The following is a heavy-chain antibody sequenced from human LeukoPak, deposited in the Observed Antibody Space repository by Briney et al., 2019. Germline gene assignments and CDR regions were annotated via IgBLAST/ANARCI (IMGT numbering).Heavy chain of an antibody. CDR2: ISSSSSYI. D-gene: IGHD3-10*01. V-gene: IGHV3-21*01. J-gene: IGHJ4*02. CDR3: ARDPHYYGSGSPFDY. Sequence: PGGSLRLSCAASGFTFSSYAMSWVRQAPGKGLEWVSSISSSSSYIYYADSVKGRFTISRDNAKNSLYLQMNSLRAEDTAVYYCARDPHYYGSGSPFDYWGQGTLVTVSS. CDR1: GFTFSSYA.